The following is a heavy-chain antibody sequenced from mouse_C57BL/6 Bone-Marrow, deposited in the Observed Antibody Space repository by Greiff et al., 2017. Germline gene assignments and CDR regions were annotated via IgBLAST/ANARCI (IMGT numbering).Heavy chain of an antibody. V-gene: IGHV1-69*01. J-gene: IGHJ2*01. CDR1: GYTFTSYW. CDR3: ARDGYDAFDY. D-gene: IGHD2-2*01. Sequence: VQLQQPGAELVMPGASVKLSCKASGYTFTSYWMHWVKQRLGQGLEWIGEIDPSDSYTNYNQKFKGKSTLTVDKSSSTAYMQLSSLTSEDSAVYYCARDGYDAFDYWGQGTTLTVSS. CDR2: IDPSDSYT.